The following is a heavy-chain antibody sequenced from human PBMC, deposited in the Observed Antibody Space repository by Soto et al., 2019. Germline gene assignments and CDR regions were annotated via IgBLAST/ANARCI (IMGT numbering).Heavy chain of an antibody. D-gene: IGHD4-17*01. Sequence: EVQLLESGGGLVQPGGSLRLSCAASGFTFSSYAMSWVRQAPGKGLEWVSAISGSGGSTYYADSVKGRFTISRDNSKNTLYLQMNSLRAEDTAVYYCAKGDDYGDPNRPYYYYYYMYVWGKGTTVTVSS. CDR2: ISGSGGST. V-gene: IGHV3-23*01. CDR3: AKGDDYGDPNRPYYYYYYMYV. J-gene: IGHJ6*03. CDR1: GFTFSSYA.